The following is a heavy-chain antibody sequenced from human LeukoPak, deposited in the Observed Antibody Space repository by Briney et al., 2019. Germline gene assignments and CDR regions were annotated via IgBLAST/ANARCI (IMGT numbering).Heavy chain of an antibody. Sequence: GGSLRLSCAASGFTFSSYGMHWVRQAPGKGLEWVAFIRYDGSNKYYADSVKGRFTISRDNSKNTLYLQMNSLRAEDTAVYYCARARLPDYDFWSGYPGYYFDYWGQGTLVTVSS. J-gene: IGHJ4*02. V-gene: IGHV3-30*02. CDR1: GFTFSSYG. CDR2: IRYDGSNK. D-gene: IGHD3-3*01. CDR3: ARARLPDYDFWSGYPGYYFDY.